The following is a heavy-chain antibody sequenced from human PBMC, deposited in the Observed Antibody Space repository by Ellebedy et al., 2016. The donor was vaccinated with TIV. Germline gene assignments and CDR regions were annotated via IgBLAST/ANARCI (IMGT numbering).Heavy chain of an antibody. J-gene: IGHJ4*02. V-gene: IGHV5-51*01. CDR3: ARHLRSGSYPSPPFDY. CDR1: GYSFTSYW. Sequence: GESLKISCKGSGYSFTSYWIGWVRQMPGKGLEWMGIIYPGDSDTRYSPSFQGQVTISADKSISTAYLQWSSLKASDTAMYYCARHLRSGSYPSPPFDYWGQGTLVTVSS. CDR2: IYPGDSDT. D-gene: IGHD1-26*01.